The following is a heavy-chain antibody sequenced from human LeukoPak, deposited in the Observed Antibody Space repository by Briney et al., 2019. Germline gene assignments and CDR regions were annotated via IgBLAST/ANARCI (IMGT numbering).Heavy chain of an antibody. D-gene: IGHD3-10*01. CDR3: ARGQYFYGSEFLASWFDP. J-gene: IGHJ5*02. V-gene: IGHV4-34*01. Sequence: PSETLSLTCAVYGGSFSGYYWSWIRQPPGKGLEWDGEMNHSGSTNYNPSLKRRVTISVDTSKNQFSLKLSSVTAADTAVYYCARGQYFYGSEFLASWFDPWGQGTLVTVSS. CDR1: GGSFSGYY. CDR2: MNHSGST.